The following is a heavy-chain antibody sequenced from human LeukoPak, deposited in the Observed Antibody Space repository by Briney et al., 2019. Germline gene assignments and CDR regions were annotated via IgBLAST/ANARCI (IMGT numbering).Heavy chain of an antibody. V-gene: IGHV4-39*01. Sequence: SETLSLTCTVSGGSISSGSYYWGWIRQPPGKGLEWIGSIYYSGSTYYNPSLKSRVTISVDTSKNQFSLKLSSVTAADTAVYYCASYSSVWFGEAPVDYWGQGTLVTVSS. CDR2: IYYSGST. D-gene: IGHD3-10*01. CDR1: GGSISSGSYY. CDR3: ASYSSVWFGEAPVDY. J-gene: IGHJ4*02.